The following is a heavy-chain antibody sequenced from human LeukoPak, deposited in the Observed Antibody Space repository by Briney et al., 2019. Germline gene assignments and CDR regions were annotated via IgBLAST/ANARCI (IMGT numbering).Heavy chain of an antibody. CDR2: INPNSGGT. Sequence: GASVKVSCKASGYTFTDYYVHWVRQAPGQGLEWMGWINPNSGGTNYAQKFQGRVTMTRDTSINTAYMELSRLRSDDTAVYYCARDPSGQPLPFDYWGQGTLVTVSS. J-gene: IGHJ4*02. CDR1: GYTFTDYY. CDR3: ARDPSGQPLPFDY. D-gene: IGHD6-19*01. V-gene: IGHV1-2*02.